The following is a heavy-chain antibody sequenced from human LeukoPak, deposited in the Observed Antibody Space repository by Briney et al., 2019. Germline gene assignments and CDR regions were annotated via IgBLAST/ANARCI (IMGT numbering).Heavy chain of an antibody. V-gene: IGHV1-69*05. CDR1: GGTFSSYA. D-gene: IGHD2-2*01. CDR2: IIPIFGTA. Sequence: ASVKASCKASGGTFSSYAISWVRQAPGQGLEWMGGIIPIFGTANYAQKFQGRITITTDESTSTAYMELSSLRSEDTAVYYCARARPAAISPYYYMDVWGKGTTVTVSS. CDR3: ARARPAAISPYYYMDV. J-gene: IGHJ6*03.